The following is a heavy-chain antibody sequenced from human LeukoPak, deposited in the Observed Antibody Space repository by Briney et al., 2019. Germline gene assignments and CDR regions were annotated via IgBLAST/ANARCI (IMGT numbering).Heavy chain of an antibody. D-gene: IGHD2-8*01. CDR3: ATNGYYCMDV. J-gene: IGHJ6*03. V-gene: IGHV4-4*07. CDR1: GGSISSYY. CDR2: IYTSGST. Sequence: PSETLSLTCTVSGGSISSYYWSWIRQPAGKGLEWIGLIYTSGSTNYNPSLKSRVTMSVDTSKNQFSLKVNSLTAADTAVYYCATNGYYCMDVWGKGTTVTVSS.